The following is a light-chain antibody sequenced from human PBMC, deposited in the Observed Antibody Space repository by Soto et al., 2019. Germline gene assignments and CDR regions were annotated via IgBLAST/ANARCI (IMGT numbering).Light chain of an antibody. V-gene: IGLV2-8*01. J-gene: IGLJ1*01. CDR3: SSYAGSNAYV. CDR2: EVS. Sequence: QSALTQPPSASGSPGQSVTISCTGTSRVFGVYNYVSWYQQHPGKAPKRMIYEVSKRPSGVPDRFSGSKSGNTASLTVSVLQAEDEADYYCSSYAGSNAYVFGTGTKVTVL. CDR1: SRVFGVYNY.